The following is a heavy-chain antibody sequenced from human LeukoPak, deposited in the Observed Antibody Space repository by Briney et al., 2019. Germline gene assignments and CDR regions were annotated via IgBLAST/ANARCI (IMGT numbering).Heavy chain of an antibody. D-gene: IGHD5-18*01. CDR3: ARDSYGYAFDI. V-gene: IGHV3-30-3*01. Sequence: GGSLRLSCAASGFTFSDYYMSWIRQAPGKGLEWVAVISYDGSNKYYADSVKGRFTISRDNSKNTLYLQMNSLRAEDTAVYYCARDSYGYAFDIWGQGTMVTVSS. J-gene: IGHJ3*02. CDR2: ISYDGSNK. CDR1: GFTFSDYY.